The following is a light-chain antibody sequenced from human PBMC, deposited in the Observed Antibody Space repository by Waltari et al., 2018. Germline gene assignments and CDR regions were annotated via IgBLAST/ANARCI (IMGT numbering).Light chain of an antibody. Sequence: QSALTQPASVSGSPGQSVTISCTGASSDFGRYDIFSWYQQHPGNAPKLIICDVNKRPSGVSDRFSGSKSGDTASLTISGLQFEDEADYYCCSYAGNYIWVFGGGTRLTVL. V-gene: IGLV2-23*02. J-gene: IGLJ3*02. CDR2: DVN. CDR1: SSDFGRYDI. CDR3: CSYAGNYIWV.